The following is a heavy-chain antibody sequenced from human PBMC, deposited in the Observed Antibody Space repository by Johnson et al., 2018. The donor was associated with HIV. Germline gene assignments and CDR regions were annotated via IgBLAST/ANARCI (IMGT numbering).Heavy chain of an antibody. D-gene: IGHD3-22*01. CDR2: INWNGGST. V-gene: IGHV3-20*04. J-gene: IGHJ3*02. Sequence: VQLVESGGGVVRPGGSLRLSCAASGFTFDDYGMNWVRQAPGKGLEWVSGINWNGGSTGYADSVKGRFTISRDNAKNSLYLQVNSLRAEDTALYYCARESPSTYYYDSLFLDEPDTRAFDIWGQGTMVTVSS. CDR3: ARESPSTYYYDSLFLDEPDTRAFDI. CDR1: GFTFDDYG.